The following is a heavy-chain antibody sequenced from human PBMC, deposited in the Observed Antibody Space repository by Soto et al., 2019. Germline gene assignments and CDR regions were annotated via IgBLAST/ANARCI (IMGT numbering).Heavy chain of an antibody. V-gene: IGHV3-23*01. Sequence: PGGSLRLSCAASGFTFSNYAMNWVRQAPGKGLEWVSGISDSGGTTYYADSVKGRFTISRDNSKNTLYLQMTSLRAEDTAVYHCAKRRGAGGHFDYWGQRALVTVS. J-gene: IGHJ4*02. CDR3: AKRRGAGGHFDY. D-gene: IGHD2-15*01. CDR2: ISDSGGTT. CDR1: GFTFSNYA.